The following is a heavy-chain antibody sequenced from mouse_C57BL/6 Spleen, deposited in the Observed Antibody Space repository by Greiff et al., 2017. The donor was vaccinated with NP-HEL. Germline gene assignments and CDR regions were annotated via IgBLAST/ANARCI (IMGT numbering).Heavy chain of an antibody. D-gene: IGHD1-1*01. CDR1: GYSFTGYY. CDR3: ARYYYGTRWFAY. J-gene: IGHJ3*01. V-gene: IGHV1-42*01. CDR2: INPSTGGT. Sequence: EVQRVESGPELVKPGASVKISCKASGYSFTGYYMNWVKQSPEKSLEWIGEINPSTGGTTYNQKFKAKATLTVDKSSSTAYMQLKSLTSEDSAVYYCARYYYGTRWFAYWGQGTLVTVSA.